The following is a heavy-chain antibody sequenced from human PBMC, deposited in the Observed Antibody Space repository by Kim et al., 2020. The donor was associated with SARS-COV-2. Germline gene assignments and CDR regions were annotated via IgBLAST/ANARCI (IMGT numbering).Heavy chain of an antibody. D-gene: IGHD6-13*01. V-gene: IGHV3-23*01. CDR3: AKGGASSNWYNIDC. Sequence: ADSVQGQCTISRDNSKNTMYLQMNSVRAEDTAVYYCAKGGASSNWYNIDCWGQGTLVTVAS. J-gene: IGHJ4*02.